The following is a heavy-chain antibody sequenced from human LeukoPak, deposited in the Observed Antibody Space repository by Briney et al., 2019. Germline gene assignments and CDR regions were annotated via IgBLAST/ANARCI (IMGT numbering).Heavy chain of an antibody. CDR3: ARYGNYDILTGFQATYYFDY. Sequence: GASVKVSCKASGGTFSSYAISWVRQAPGQGLEGMGRIIPIFGTANYAQKFQGRVTITTDESTSTAYMELSSLRSEDTAVYYCARYGNYDILTGFQATYYFDYWGQGTLVTVSS. D-gene: IGHD3-9*01. CDR2: IIPIFGTA. CDR1: GGTFSSYA. V-gene: IGHV1-69*05. J-gene: IGHJ4*02.